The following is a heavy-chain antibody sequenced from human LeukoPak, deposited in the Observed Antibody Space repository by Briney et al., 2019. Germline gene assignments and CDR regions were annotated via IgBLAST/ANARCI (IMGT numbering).Heavy chain of an antibody. CDR3: TRNSNSRGYYSNWFDP. V-gene: IGHV3-11*06. CDR1: GFTFSDYY. D-gene: IGHD3-22*01. Sequence: GGSLRLSCAASGFTFSDYYMSWIRQAPGKGLERVSHISSSSSYTNYADSVKGRFTISRDNANNSLYLQMNSLRAEDTAVYYCTRNSNSRGYYSNWFDPWGQGTLVTVSS. CDR2: ISSSSSYT. J-gene: IGHJ5*02.